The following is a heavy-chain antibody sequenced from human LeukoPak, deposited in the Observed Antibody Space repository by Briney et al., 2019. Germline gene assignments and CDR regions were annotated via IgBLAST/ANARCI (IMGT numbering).Heavy chain of an antibody. CDR1: GYTFTGYY. D-gene: IGHD5-18*01. J-gene: IGHJ4*02. V-gene: IGHV1-46*01. Sequence: GASVKVSCKASGYTFTGYYIHWVRQAPGQGLEWMGLINPSGGGTTYAQKFQGRLTMTRDTSTSTVYMELSSLRSEDTAVYYCARGSLGYSYWGQGTLVTVSS. CDR2: INPSGGGT. CDR3: ARGSLGYSY.